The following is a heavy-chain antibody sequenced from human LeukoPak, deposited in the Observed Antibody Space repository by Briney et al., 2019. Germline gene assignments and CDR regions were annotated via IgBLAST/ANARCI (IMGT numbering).Heavy chain of an antibody. J-gene: IGHJ4*02. V-gene: IGHV3-7*01. Sequence: PGGSLRLSCAASGFTFNRYWMSWVRQAPGKELQWVANIKQDGSAKYYVDSVKGRFTISRDNAKNSLYLQMNSLRAEDTAVYYCARDFSDDSSGYYGELDYWGQGTLVTVSS. CDR1: GFTFNRYW. CDR2: IKQDGSAK. CDR3: ARDFSDDSSGYYGELDY. D-gene: IGHD3-22*01.